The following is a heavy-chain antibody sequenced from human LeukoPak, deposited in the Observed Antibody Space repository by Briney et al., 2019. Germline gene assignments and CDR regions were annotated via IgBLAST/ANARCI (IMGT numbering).Heavy chain of an antibody. CDR3: ARGSGETGGYYYVY. CDR2: IIPIFGTA. J-gene: IGHJ4*02. CDR1: GGSFSRYA. Sequence: SVKVSCKASGGSFSRYAISWVRQAPGQGLEWMGGIIPIFGTANYAQKFQGRVTITADGSTRTAYLELRTMRSEDTAIYYCARGSGETGGYYYVYWGRGTPVTVSS. D-gene: IGHD3-22*01. V-gene: IGHV1-69*13.